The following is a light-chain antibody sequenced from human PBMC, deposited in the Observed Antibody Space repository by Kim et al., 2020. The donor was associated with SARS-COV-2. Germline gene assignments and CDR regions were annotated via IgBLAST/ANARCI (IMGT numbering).Light chain of an antibody. CDR2: YAS. J-gene: IGKJ4*01. CDR3: QHCDNTLT. CDR1: RSVSSRH. V-gene: IGKV3D-20*01. Sequence: PGERATLSCGASRSVSSRHLGGYQRKPGLAPKLLIYYASSKATGIPDRFGGSGSGTDFPLTISRLEPEDFAVYSCQHCDNTLTFGEGAKVDIK.